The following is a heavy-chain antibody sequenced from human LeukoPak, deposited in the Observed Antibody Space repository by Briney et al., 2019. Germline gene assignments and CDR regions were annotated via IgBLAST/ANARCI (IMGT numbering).Heavy chain of an antibody. Sequence: SETLSLTCTVSGGSISSYYWSWIRQPPGKGLEWIGYIYYSGSTNYNPSLKSRVTISVDTSKNQFSLKLSSVTAADTAVFYCAAGGPLGSAYYYGAFDIWGQGTMVTVSS. CDR3: AAGGPLGSAYYYGAFDI. CDR2: IYYSGST. CDR1: GGSISSYY. D-gene: IGHD3-22*01. V-gene: IGHV4-59*08. J-gene: IGHJ3*02.